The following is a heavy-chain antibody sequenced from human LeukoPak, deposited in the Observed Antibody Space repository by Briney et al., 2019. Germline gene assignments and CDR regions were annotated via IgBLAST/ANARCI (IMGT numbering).Heavy chain of an antibody. CDR3: ARGDMVRGVALDY. J-gene: IGHJ4*02. CDR1: GGSISSYY. Sequence: SETLSLTCTVSGGSISSYYWGWIRQPPGKGLEWIGSIYYSGSTYYNPSLKSRVTISVDTSKNQFSLKLSSVTAADTAVYYCARGDMVRGVALDYWGQGTLVTVSS. CDR2: IYYSGST. V-gene: IGHV4-39*01. D-gene: IGHD3-10*01.